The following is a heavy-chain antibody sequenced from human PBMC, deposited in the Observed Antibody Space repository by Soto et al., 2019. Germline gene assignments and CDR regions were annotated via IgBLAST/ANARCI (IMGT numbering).Heavy chain of an antibody. CDR1: GGSISSYY. D-gene: IGHD3-9*01. CDR3: ARVATYYDILTGFRPSRFDP. V-gene: IGHV4-59*01. J-gene: IGHJ5*02. Sequence: SETLSLTCTVSGGSISSYYWSWIRQPPGKELEWIGYIYYSGSTNYNPSLKSRVTISVDTSKNQFSLKLSSVTAADTAVYYCARVATYYDILTGFRPSRFDPWGQGTLVTVSS. CDR2: IYYSGST.